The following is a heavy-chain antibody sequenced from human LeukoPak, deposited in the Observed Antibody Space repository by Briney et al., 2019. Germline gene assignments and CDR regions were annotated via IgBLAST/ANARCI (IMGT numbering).Heavy chain of an antibody. CDR2: INPRGGST. V-gene: IGHV1-46*01. CDR3: ARGDALVGYYYYYMDV. J-gene: IGHJ6*03. CDR1: GYTFTSYY. Sequence: ASVKVSCKASGYTFTSYYMHWVRQAPGQGPEWMGIINPRGGSTDYAQKFQGRVTMTRDTSISTAYMELSRLRSDDTAVYYCARGDALVGYYYYYMDVWGKGTTVTVSS. D-gene: IGHD2-21*01.